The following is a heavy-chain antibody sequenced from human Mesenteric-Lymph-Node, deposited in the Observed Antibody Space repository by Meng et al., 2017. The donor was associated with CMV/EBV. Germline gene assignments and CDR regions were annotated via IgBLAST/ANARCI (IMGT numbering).Heavy chain of an antibody. J-gene: IGHJ4*02. V-gene: IGHV1-18*04. CDR3: ARVASAEGWGTGYYFDY. CDR2: ITAYTANT. CDR1: GYTFTGYY. Sequence: ASVKVSCKASGYTFTGYYMHWVRQAPGQGLEWMGWITAYTANTNYAQKFQGRVTVTRDPSTSTAYMELRSLRSDDTAVYYCARVASAEGWGTGYYFDYWGQGTLVTVSS. D-gene: IGHD3-16*01.